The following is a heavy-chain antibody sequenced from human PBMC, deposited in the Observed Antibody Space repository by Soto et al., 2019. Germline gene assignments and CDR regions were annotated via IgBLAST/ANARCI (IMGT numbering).Heavy chain of an antibody. CDR1: GGTFSSYA. CDR2: XIXXFXXX. V-gene: IGHV1-69*10. Sequence: SVKVSCKASGGTFSSYAISLLRQAPGKGLEXMGXXIXXFXXXXXAXXXQGRVTITADKSMSTAYMELSRLRSEDTAVYYCARSPHVQLTFCDFWGQGTLVTASS. J-gene: IGHJ4*02. CDR3: ARSPHVQLTFCDF. D-gene: IGHD2-2*01.